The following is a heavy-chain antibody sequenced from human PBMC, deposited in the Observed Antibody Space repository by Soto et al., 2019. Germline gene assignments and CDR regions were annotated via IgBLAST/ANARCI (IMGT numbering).Heavy chain of an antibody. CDR2: ISYDGSNK. D-gene: IGHD4-17*01. CDR3: ARLDYGDYDAFDI. CDR1: GFTFSSYA. J-gene: IGHJ3*02. V-gene: IGHV3-30-3*01. Sequence: QVQLVESGGGVVQPGRSLRLSCAASGFTFSSYAMHWVRQAPGKGLEWVAVISYDGSNKYYADSVKGRFTISRDNSKNTLYLRMNSLRAEDTAVYYCARLDYGDYDAFDIWGQGTMVTVSS.